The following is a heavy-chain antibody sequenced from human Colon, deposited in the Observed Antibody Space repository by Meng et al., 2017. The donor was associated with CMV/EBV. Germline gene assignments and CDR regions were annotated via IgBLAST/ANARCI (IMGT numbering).Heavy chain of an antibody. CDR1: GYTFTGYF. Sequence: QVLLVHAGGEVKKPGASGKVSFKAAGYTFTGYFMYWVRQAPGQGLEWLGVINPITGGTNYAQKFQGRVTMTRDTSMNTAYMELSRLRSDDTAVYYCASLSGGDFDYWGQGTLVTVSS. D-gene: IGHD1-26*01. CDR2: INPITGGT. J-gene: IGHJ4*02. CDR3: ASLSGGDFDY. V-gene: IGHV1-2*02.